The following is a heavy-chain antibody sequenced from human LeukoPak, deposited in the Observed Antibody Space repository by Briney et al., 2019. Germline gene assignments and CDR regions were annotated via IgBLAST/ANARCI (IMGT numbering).Heavy chain of an antibody. J-gene: IGHJ6*03. Sequence: SVKVSCKASGGTFSSYAISWVRQAPGQGLEWMGRIIPILGIANYAQKFQGRVTITADKSTSTAYMELSSLRSEDTAVYYCARVVVVVSAAPGSYYMDVWGKGTTVAVSS. CDR1: GGTFSSYA. CDR3: ARVVVVVSAAPGSYYMDV. CDR2: IIPILGIA. V-gene: IGHV1-69*04. D-gene: IGHD2-2*01.